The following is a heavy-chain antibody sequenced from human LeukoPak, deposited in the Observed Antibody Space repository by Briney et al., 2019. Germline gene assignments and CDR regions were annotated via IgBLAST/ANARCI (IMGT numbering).Heavy chain of an antibody. D-gene: IGHD3-10*01. V-gene: IGHV4-34*01. Sequence: SETLSLTCTVSGGSISSYYWSWIRQPPGKGLEWIAEIHHSGSTNYNPSLKSRVTISIDTSKNQFSLKLSSVTAADTAVYYCARSDYGSGNYYWSLDYWGQGTLVTVSS. CDR1: GGSISSYY. CDR2: IHHSGST. J-gene: IGHJ4*02. CDR3: ARSDYGSGNYYWSLDY.